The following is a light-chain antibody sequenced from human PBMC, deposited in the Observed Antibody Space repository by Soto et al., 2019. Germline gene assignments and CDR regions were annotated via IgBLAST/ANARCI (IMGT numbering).Light chain of an antibody. J-gene: IGKJ4*01. CDR1: QGISSW. V-gene: IGKV1-12*01. CDR3: QQAQSFPLT. CDR2: TAS. Sequence: DIQMTQSPSSVSASVGDRVTITCRASQGISSWLAWYQQKPGQVPKLLIRTASTLQSGVPSRFSGSRSGTNFTLTISSLQPEDFATYYCQQAQSFPLTFGGGTKVEIK.